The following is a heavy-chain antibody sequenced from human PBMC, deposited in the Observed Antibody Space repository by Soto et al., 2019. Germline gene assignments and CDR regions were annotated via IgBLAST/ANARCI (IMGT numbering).Heavy chain of an antibody. V-gene: IGHV3-7*01. J-gene: IGHJ6*02. Sequence: GVSLILSCASSGFTFSSYWTSLVRQAPGKGLEWVANIKQDGSEKYYVDSVKGRFTISRDNAKNSLYLQMNSLRAEDTAVYYCASSDAYYDYVWGSYEFYGMDVWGQGTTVTVSS. CDR1: GFTFSSYW. CDR2: IKQDGSEK. D-gene: IGHD3-16*01. CDR3: ASSDAYYDYVWGSYEFYGMDV.